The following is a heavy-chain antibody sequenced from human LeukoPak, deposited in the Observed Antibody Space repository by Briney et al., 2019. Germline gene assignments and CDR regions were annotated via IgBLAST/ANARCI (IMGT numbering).Heavy chain of an antibody. CDR2: IRYDGSNK. CDR1: GFTFSSYA. CDR3: ANLEGRSSSSNNIDY. D-gene: IGHD6-6*01. J-gene: IGHJ4*02. Sequence: GRSLRLSCAASGFTFSSYAMHWARQAPGKGLEWVAFIRYDGSNKYYADSVKGRFTISRDNSKNTLYLQMNSLRAEDTAVYYCANLEGRSSSSNNIDYWGQGTLVTVSS. V-gene: IGHV3-30*04.